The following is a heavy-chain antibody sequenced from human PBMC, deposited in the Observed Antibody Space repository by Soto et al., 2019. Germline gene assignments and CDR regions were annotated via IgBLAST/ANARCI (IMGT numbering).Heavy chain of an antibody. D-gene: IGHD6-25*01. CDR3: ARAHVRLKLGSSDY. V-gene: IGHV1-2*02. J-gene: IGHJ4*02. CDR2: TNPKSGVT. Sequence: QVQLVQSGAEVKKPGASVKVSCRASGYSFTDYFMHCVRQVPGQGLEWRGWTNPKSGVTKYPEKLQGRVTMPGHRPISTAYMELTRLRPDDTAVYYCARAHVRLKLGSSDYWGQGTLVTVSS. CDR1: GYSFTDYF.